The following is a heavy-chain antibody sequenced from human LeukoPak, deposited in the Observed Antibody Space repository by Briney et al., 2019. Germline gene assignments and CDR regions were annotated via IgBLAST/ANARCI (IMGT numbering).Heavy chain of an antibody. V-gene: IGHV3-48*01. Sequence: GGSLRLSCAASGFTFSDYSMNWVRQAPGKGLEWISYIGIDSGNTNYADSVKGRFTISGDKAKNSLYLQMNSLRVEDTAVYYCARDYQYAFDNWGQGTLVTVSS. CDR3: ARDYQYAFDN. CDR1: GFTFSDYS. D-gene: IGHD2-2*01. J-gene: IGHJ4*02. CDR2: IGIDSGNT.